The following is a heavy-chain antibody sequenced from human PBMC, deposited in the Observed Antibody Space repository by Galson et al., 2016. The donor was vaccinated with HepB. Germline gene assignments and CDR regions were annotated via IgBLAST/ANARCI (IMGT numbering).Heavy chain of an antibody. V-gene: IGHV3-11*06. CDR1: GFTFSDYY. Sequence: SLRLSCAASGFTFSDYYMSWIRQAPGKGLEWVSYTSSNYNYTNYADSVKGRFTISRDNAKNSLYLQMNSLRAEDTAVYYCARRNWNDASDIWGQGTMVSVSS. CDR3: ARRNWNDASDI. J-gene: IGHJ3*02. D-gene: IGHD1-1*01. CDR2: TSSNYNYT.